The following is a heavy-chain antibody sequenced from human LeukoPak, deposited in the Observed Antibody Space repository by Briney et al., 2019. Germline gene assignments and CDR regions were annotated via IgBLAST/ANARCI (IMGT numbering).Heavy chain of an antibody. CDR2: VYHSGTP. Sequence: SETLSLTCTVSGGSFNTSYWTWIRQPPGKGLEWIGYVYHSGTPNYNSSFKSRLTISVDRSKNQFSLKLSSVTAADTAVYYCARVTRQWLVLDYWGQGTLVTVSS. V-gene: IGHV4-59*01. J-gene: IGHJ4*02. D-gene: IGHD6-19*01. CDR1: GGSFNTSY. CDR3: ARVTRQWLVLDY.